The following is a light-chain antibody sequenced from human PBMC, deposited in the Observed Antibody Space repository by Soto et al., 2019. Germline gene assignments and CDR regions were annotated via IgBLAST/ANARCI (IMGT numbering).Light chain of an antibody. CDR2: DNY. J-gene: IGLJ1*01. Sequence: QSVLTQPPSVSAAPGQKFTISCSGSSSNIGNNYVSWYQQLPGTAPKVLIYDNYKRPSGIPDRFSGSKSGTSATLGITGLQTGDEADYYCGTWDSSLSAYVFGTGTKLTVL. V-gene: IGLV1-51*01. CDR3: GTWDSSLSAYV. CDR1: SSNIGNNY.